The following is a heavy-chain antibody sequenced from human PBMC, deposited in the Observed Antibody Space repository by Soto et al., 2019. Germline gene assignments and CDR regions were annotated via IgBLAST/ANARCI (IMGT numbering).Heavy chain of an antibody. D-gene: IGHD3-3*01. V-gene: IGHV1-3*01. CDR2: INAGNGNT. CDR3: ARDYDFWSGYYGFDY. Sequence: ASVKVACKASGYTFTSYAMHWVRQAPGQRLEWMGWINAGNGNTKYSQKFQGRVTITRDTSASTAYMELSSLRSEDTAVYYCARDYDFWSGYYGFDYWGQGTLDTVSS. CDR1: GYTFTSYA. J-gene: IGHJ4*02.